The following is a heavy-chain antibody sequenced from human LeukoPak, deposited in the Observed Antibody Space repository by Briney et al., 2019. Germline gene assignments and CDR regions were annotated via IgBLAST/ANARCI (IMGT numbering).Heavy chain of an antibody. J-gene: IGHJ4*02. CDR1: GGSISSSSYY. CDR2: IYYSGST. Sequence: PSETLSLTCTVSGGSISSSSYYWGWIRQPPGKGLEWIGSIYYSGSTYYNPSLKSRVTISVDTSKNQFSLKLSSVTAADTAVYYCARDRSGYDLPLDYWGQGTLVTVSS. CDR3: ARDRSGYDLPLDY. V-gene: IGHV4-39*07. D-gene: IGHD5-12*01.